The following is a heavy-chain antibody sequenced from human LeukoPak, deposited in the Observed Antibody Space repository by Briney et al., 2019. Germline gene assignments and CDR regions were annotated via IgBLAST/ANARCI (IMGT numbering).Heavy chain of an antibody. CDR2: INPSGGST. Sequence: ASVKVSCKASGYTFTSYCMHWVRQAPGQGLEWMGIINPSGGSTSYAQKFQGRVTMTRDTSTSTVYMELSSLRSEDTAVYYCARGSDYGDSPMEKEGDYWGQGTLVTVSS. CDR3: ARGSDYGDSPMEKEGDY. V-gene: IGHV1-46*01. CDR1: GYTFTSYC. D-gene: IGHD4-17*01. J-gene: IGHJ4*02.